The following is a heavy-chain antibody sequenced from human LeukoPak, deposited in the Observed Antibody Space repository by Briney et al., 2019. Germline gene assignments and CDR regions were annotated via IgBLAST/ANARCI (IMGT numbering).Heavy chain of an antibody. D-gene: IGHD1-26*01. CDR2: INPSGGST. Sequence: ASVKVSCKASGYTFTSYYMHWVRQAPGQGLEWMGIINPSGGSTSYAQKFQGRVTMTRDMSTSTVYMELSSLRSEGTAVHYCARSHSVGDDAFDIWGQGTMVTVSS. CDR3: ARSHSVGDDAFDI. J-gene: IGHJ3*02. V-gene: IGHV1-46*01. CDR1: GYTFTSYY.